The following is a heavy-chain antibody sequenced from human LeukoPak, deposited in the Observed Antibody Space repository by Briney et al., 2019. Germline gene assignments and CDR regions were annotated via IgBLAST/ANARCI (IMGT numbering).Heavy chain of an antibody. V-gene: IGHV3-30*04. CDR2: ISYDGSNK. D-gene: IGHD2-15*01. Sequence: PGGSLRLSCAASGFTFSSYAMHWVRQAPGKGLDWVALISYDGSNKYYADSVKGRFTISRDNSKNTLYMQMNSLRAEDTAVYYCANTPEIAATLYFDYWGQGTLVTVSS. CDR1: GFTFSSYA. CDR3: ANTPEIAATLYFDY. J-gene: IGHJ4*02.